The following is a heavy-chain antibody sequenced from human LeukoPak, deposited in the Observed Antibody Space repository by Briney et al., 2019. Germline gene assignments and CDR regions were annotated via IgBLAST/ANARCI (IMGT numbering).Heavy chain of an antibody. Sequence: SETLSLTCAVYGGSFSGYYWSWIRQPPGKGLEWIGSIYYSGVTYYSASLKSRVTISVDTSKNQFSLKLSSVTAADTAVYYCARQIVGATYEDYWGQGTLVTVSS. V-gene: IGHV4-34*01. CDR1: GGSFSGYY. CDR2: IYYSGVT. J-gene: IGHJ4*02. D-gene: IGHD1-26*01. CDR3: ARQIVGATYEDY.